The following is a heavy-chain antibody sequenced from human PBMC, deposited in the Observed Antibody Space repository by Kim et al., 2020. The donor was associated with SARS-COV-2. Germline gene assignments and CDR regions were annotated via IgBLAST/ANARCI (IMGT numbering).Heavy chain of an antibody. V-gene: IGHV1-69*01. J-gene: IGHJ4*02. CDR2: A. CDR3: ARGVVQGVMDY. D-gene: IGHD3-10*01. Sequence: ANHAPRFQGRVTITADESTSTAYMELSSLRSEDTAVYYWARGVVQGVMDYWGQGTLVTVSS.